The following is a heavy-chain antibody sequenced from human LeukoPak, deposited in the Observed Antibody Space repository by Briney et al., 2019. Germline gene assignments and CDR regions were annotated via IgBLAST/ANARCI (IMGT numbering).Heavy chain of an antibody. CDR1: GGSISSSSYY. Sequence: SETLSLTCTVSGGSISSSSYYWGWIRQPPGKGLEWIGSIYYSGSTYYNPSLKSRVTISVDTSKNQFSLKLSSVTAADTAVYYCARQFLPGYYDSSGYWNYWGQGTLVTVSS. CDR2: IYYSGST. CDR3: ARQFLPGYYDSSGYWNY. D-gene: IGHD3-22*01. J-gene: IGHJ4*02. V-gene: IGHV4-39*01.